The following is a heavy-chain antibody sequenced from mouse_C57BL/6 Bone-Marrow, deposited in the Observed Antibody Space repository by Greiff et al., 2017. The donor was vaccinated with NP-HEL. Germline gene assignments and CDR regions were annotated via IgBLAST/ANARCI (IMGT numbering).Heavy chain of an antibody. D-gene: IGHD4-1*01. J-gene: IGHJ1*03. CDR1: GYTFTDYY. CDR2: IFPGSGST. CDR3: ARDWDVGHFDV. Sequence: VQLVESGPELVKPGASVTISCKASGYTFTDYYIHWVKQRPGQGLEWIGWIFPGSGSTYYNGKFKGKATLTVDKSSSTAYMLLSSLTSEDSAVYFCARDWDVGHFDVWGTGTTVTVSS. V-gene: IGHV1-75*01.